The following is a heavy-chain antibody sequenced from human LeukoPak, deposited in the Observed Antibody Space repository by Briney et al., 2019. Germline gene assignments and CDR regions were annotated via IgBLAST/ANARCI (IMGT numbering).Heavy chain of an antibody. D-gene: IGHD3-3*01. CDR2: INHSGST. CDR3: ARADDFWSGYYRNYYYYCMDV. J-gene: IGHJ6*03. Sequence: SETLSLTCAVYGGSFSGYYWSWIRQPPGKGLEWIGEINHSGSTNYNPSLKSRVTISVDTSKNQFSLKLSSVTAADTAVYYCARADDFWSGYYRNYYYYCMDVWGKGTTVTVSS. V-gene: IGHV4-34*01. CDR1: GGSFSGYY.